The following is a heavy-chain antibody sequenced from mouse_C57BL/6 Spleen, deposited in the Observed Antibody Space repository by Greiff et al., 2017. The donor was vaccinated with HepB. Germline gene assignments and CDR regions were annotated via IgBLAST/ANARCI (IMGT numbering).Heavy chain of an antibody. J-gene: IGHJ3*01. CDR2: IRNKANGYTT. CDR3: ARYYYGSSYVAWFAY. CDR1: GFTFTDYY. D-gene: IGHD1-1*01. V-gene: IGHV7-3*01. Sequence: EVMLVESGGGLVQPGGSLSLSCAASGFTFTDYYMSWVRQPPGKALEWLGFIRNKANGYTTEYSASVKGQFTISRDNSQSILYLQMNALRAEDSATYYCARYYYGSSYVAWFAYWGQGTLVTVSA.